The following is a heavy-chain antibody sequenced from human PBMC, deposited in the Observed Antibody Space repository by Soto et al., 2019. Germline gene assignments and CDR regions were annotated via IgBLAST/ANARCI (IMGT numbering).Heavy chain of an antibody. CDR3: AKNQDYMVRGVYRLD. Sequence: GGSLRLSCAASGFTFSSYAMSWVRQAPGKGLEWVSAISGSGGSTYYADSVKGRFTISRDNSKNTLYLQMNSLRAEDTAVYSCAKNQDYMVRGVYRLDWGQGTLVTVSS. CDR2: ISGSGGST. J-gene: IGHJ4*02. D-gene: IGHD3-10*01. CDR1: GFTFSSYA. V-gene: IGHV3-23*01.